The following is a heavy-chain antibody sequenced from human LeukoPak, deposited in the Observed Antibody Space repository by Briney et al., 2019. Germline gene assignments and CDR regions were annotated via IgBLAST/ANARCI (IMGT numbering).Heavy chain of an antibody. J-gene: IGHJ5*02. CDR3: ARHVGFITMVRGVINNNWFDP. V-gene: IGHV4-34*01. D-gene: IGHD3-10*01. CDR1: GGSFSGYY. CDR2: INHSGST. Sequence: SETLSPTCAVYGGSFSGYYWSWIRQPPGKGLEWIGEINHSGSTNYNPSLKSRVTISVDTSKNQFSLKLSSVTAADTAVYYCARHVGFITMVRGVINNNWFDPWGQGTLVTVSS.